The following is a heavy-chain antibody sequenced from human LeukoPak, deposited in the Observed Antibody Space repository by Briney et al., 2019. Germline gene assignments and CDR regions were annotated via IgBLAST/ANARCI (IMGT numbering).Heavy chain of an antibody. CDR2: ISSSSSYI. J-gene: IGHJ4*02. V-gene: IGHV3-21*01. CDR3: ARGPGIAAYYFDY. CDR1: GFTFSSYS. D-gene: IGHD6-25*01. Sequence: GGSLRLSCAASGFTFSSYSMNWVRQAPGKGLEWVSSISSSSSYIYYADSVKGRFTISRDNAKNSLYLQMNSLRAEDTAVYYCARGPGIAAYYFDYWGQGTLVTVSS.